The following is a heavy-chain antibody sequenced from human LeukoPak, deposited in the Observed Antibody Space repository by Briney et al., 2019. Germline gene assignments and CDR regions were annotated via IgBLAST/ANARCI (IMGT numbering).Heavy chain of an antibody. CDR3: AREAVNQDIVVVPAAIPPLGGYMDV. D-gene: IGHD2-2*01. Sequence: PSETLSLTCTVSGGSISSYYWSWIRQHPGKGLEWIGYIYYSGSTNYNPFLKSRVTISVDTSKNQFSLKLSSVTAADTAVYYCAREAVNQDIVVVPAAIPPLGGYMDVWGKGTTVTVSS. CDR2: IYYSGST. CDR1: GGSISSYY. V-gene: IGHV4-59*01. J-gene: IGHJ6*03.